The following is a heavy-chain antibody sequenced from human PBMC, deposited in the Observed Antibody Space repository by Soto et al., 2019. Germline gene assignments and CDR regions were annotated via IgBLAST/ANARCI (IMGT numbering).Heavy chain of an antibody. CDR2: TYYRSKWYN. CDR1: GDSVSSNRSS. D-gene: IGHD1-26*01. Sequence: SQTLSLTCAVSGDSVSSNRSSWNWIRQSPSRGLEWLGRTYYRSKWYNDYAVSVKSRITINPDTSKNQFSLQLNSVTPEDTAVYYCARGFEEWELPNYYYGMDVWGQGTTVTVSS. V-gene: IGHV6-1*01. J-gene: IGHJ6*02. CDR3: ARGFEEWELPNYYYGMDV.